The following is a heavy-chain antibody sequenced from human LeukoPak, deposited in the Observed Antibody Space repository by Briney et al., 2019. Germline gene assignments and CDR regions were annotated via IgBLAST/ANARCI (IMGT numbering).Heavy chain of an antibody. D-gene: IGHD6-19*01. Sequence: GGSLRLSCAASGFTLSSSAMSWVRQAPGKGLEWVSGISSSGGSTYYADSVKGRFTISRDNSKNTLYLQMNSLRAEDTAVYYCAKSSGLLRFDPWGQGTLVTVSS. J-gene: IGHJ5*02. V-gene: IGHV3-23*01. CDR2: ISSSGGST. CDR1: GFTLSSSA. CDR3: AKSSGLLRFDP.